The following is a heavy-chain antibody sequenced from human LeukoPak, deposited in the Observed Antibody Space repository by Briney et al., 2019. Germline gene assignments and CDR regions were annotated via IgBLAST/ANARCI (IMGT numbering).Heavy chain of an antibody. V-gene: IGHV1-18*01. Sequence: GASVKVSCKASGYTFTSYGISWVRQAPGQGLEWMGWISAYNGNTNYAQKLQGRVTMTTDTSTSTAYMELRSLRSDDTAVYYCARDPGWELLPLIAEYFQHRGQGTLVTVSS. CDR1: GYTFTSYG. CDR2: ISAYNGNT. J-gene: IGHJ1*01. D-gene: IGHD1-26*01. CDR3: ARDPGWELLPLIAEYFQH.